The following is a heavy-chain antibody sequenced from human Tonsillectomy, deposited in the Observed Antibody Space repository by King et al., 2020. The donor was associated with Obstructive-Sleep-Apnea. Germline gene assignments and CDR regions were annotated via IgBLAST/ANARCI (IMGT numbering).Heavy chain of an antibody. Sequence: VQLVQSGGGVVQPGGSLRLSCVDSGLTFSSYGMHWVRQAPGKGLGWVAFISYDGSYKNYADSVKGRFTISRDNSKKTLSLQMNSLRDEDTALYYCAKVPGSGFGSWGQGTLVTVSS. V-gene: IGHV3-30*18. CDR3: AKVPGSGFGS. J-gene: IGHJ4*02. CDR2: ISYDGSYK. CDR1: GLTFSSYG. D-gene: IGHD6-25*01.